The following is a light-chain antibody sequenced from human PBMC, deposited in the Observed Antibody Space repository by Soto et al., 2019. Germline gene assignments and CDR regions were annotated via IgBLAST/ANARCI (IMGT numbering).Light chain of an antibody. Sequence: QSVLTQPRSVSGSPGQSVTISCPGTSSDVGGYNYVSWYQQYAGKTPKLLIYDVSKRPSGVPDRFSGSKSGNTASLSISGLQAEDEADYYCCSYAGTYTEVFGGGTKLTVL. J-gene: IGLJ2*01. CDR3: CSYAGTYTEV. CDR2: DVS. CDR1: SSDVGGYNY. V-gene: IGLV2-11*01.